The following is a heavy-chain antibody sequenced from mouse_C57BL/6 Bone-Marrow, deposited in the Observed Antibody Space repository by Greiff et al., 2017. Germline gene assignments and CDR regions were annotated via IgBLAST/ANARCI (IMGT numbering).Heavy chain of an antibody. V-gene: IGHV1-55*01. J-gene: IGHJ4*01. CDR2: IYPGSGST. D-gene: IGHD2-3*01. Sequence: QVHVKQPGAELVKPGASVKMSCKASGYTFTSYWITWVKQRPGQGLEWIGDIYPGSGSTNYNEKFKSKATLTVDTASSTAYMQLSSLTSEDSAVYYWAREGFYDYDAMDYWGQGTSVTVSS. CDR1: GYTFTSYW. CDR3: AREGFYDYDAMDY.